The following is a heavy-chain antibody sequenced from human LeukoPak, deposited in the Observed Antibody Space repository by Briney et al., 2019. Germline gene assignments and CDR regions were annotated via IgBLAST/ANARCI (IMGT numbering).Heavy chain of an antibody. CDR2: ISSSSSYI. CDR1: GFTFSSYS. J-gene: IGHJ4*02. Sequence: GGSLRLSCATSGFTFSSYSMNWVRQAPGKGLEWVSSISSSSSYIYYADSVKGGFTISRDNAKNSLYLQMNSLRAEDTAVYYCARDGHYYDSSGYLDYWGQGTLVTVSS. V-gene: IGHV3-21*01. CDR3: ARDGHYYDSSGYLDY. D-gene: IGHD3-22*01.